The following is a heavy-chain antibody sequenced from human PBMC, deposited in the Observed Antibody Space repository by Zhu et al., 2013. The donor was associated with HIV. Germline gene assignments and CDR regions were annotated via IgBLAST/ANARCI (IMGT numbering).Heavy chain of an antibody. CDR2: ISSNGSTK. J-gene: IGHJ6*03. Sequence: EVQLVESGGGLVQPGGSLRLSCAASGFTFSSYGVNWVRQAPGKGLEWVSYISSNGSTKYYADSVKGRFSISRDNAKNSLYLQMNSLRAEDTAVYYCAKDPRVMVRAVIGKYYYYYMDVWGRGTTVTVSS. V-gene: IGHV3-48*03. CDR1: GFTFSSYG. CDR3: AKDPRVMVRAVIGKYYYYYMDV. D-gene: IGHD3-10*01.